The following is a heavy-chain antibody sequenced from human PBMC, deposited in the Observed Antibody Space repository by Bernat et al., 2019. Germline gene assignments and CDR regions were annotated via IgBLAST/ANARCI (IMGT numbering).Heavy chain of an antibody. CDR3: ARDAYGDWFGHFDY. CDR1: GFTFSSYA. Sequence: VQLVESGGGVVQPGRSLRLSCAASGFTFSSYAMHWVRQAPGKGLEWVAVISYDGSNKYYADSVKGRFTISRDNSKNTLYLQMNSLRAEDTAVYYCARDAYGDWFGHFDYWGQGTLVTVSS. J-gene: IGHJ4*02. V-gene: IGHV3-30-3*01. D-gene: IGHD4-17*01. CDR2: ISYDGSNK.